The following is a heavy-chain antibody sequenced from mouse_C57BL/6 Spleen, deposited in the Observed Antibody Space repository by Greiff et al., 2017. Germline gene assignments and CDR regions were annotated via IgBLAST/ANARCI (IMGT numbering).Heavy chain of an antibody. Sequence: DVQLVESGPGLVKPSQSLSLTCTVTGYSFTSGYDWHWIRHFPGNKLEWMAYISYSGSTNYNQSLKSRISITHDTSKNPFFLKLNSVTAEDTATYYCARCDYVVGFAYWGQGTLVTVSA. J-gene: IGHJ3*01. CDR2: ISYSGST. V-gene: IGHV3-1*01. CDR1: GYSFTSGYD. D-gene: IGHD2-4*01. CDR3: ARCDYVVGFAY.